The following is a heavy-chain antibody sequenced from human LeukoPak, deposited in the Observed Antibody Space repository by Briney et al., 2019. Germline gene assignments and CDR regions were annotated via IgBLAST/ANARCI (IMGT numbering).Heavy chain of an antibody. V-gene: IGHV1-8*01. J-gene: IGHJ5*02. CDR2: MNPNSGNT. CDR1: GYTFTSYD. CDR3: ARLYLSGSIPWFDP. D-gene: IGHD1-26*01. Sequence: ASVKVSCKASGYTFTSYDINWVRQATGQGLEWMGWMNPNSGNTGYAQKFQGRVTMTRYTSISTAYMELSSLRSEDTAVYYCARLYLSGSIPWFDPWGQGTLVTVSS.